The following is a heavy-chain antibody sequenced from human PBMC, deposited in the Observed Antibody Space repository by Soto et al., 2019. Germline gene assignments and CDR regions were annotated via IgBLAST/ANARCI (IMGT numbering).Heavy chain of an antibody. CDR2: ISGSGGST. D-gene: IGHD3-3*01. CDR1: GFTFSSYA. J-gene: IGHJ5*02. Sequence: PGGSLRLSCAASGFTFSSYAMSWVRQAPGKGLEWVSAISGSGGSTYYADSVKGRFTISRDNSKNTLYLQMNSLRAEDTAVYYCAKDCGYDFWSGNNWFDPWGQGTLVTVS. CDR3: AKDCGYDFWSGNNWFDP. V-gene: IGHV3-23*01.